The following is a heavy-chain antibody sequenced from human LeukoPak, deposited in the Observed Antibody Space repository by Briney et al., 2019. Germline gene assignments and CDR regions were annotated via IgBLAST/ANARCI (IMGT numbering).Heavy chain of an antibody. Sequence: GGSLRLSCAASGFTFSSYGMHWVRQAPGKGLEWVAVISSDGSNKHYADSVKGRFTISRDNSKSTLYLQMSSLRAEDTAVYYCAKGYNWKDAYWGQGTLVTVSS. CDR2: ISSDGSNK. V-gene: IGHV3-30*18. CDR3: AKGYNWKDAY. J-gene: IGHJ4*02. CDR1: GFTFSSYG. D-gene: IGHD1-1*01.